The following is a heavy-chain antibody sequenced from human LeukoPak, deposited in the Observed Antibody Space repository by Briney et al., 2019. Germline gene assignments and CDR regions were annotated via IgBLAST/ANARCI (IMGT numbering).Heavy chain of an antibody. Sequence: GGSLRLSCAASGFTFSSYAMQWVRQAPGGGLEYVSAISSNGGSTYYANYVKGRFTISRDNSKNTLYLQMGSLRAEDMAVYYCASGDVGAPFDYWGQGTLVTVSS. CDR3: ASGDVGAPFDY. CDR1: GFTFSSYA. V-gene: IGHV3-64*01. CDR2: ISSNGGST. D-gene: IGHD1-26*01. J-gene: IGHJ4*02.